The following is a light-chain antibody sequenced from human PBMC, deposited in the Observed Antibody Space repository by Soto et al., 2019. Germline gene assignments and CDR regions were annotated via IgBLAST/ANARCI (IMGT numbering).Light chain of an antibody. CDR1: QSVTSSY. J-gene: IGKJ4*01. V-gene: IGKV3-20*01. Sequence: ENVLTQSPGTLSLSPGERATLSCRASQSVTSSYLAWYQQKPGQAPSLLIYAISSRATGIPDRFSGSGCGTDFTLTISRLEAEDFVVYYCLQYDGSHLTFGGGTKVEIK. CDR3: LQYDGSHLT. CDR2: AIS.